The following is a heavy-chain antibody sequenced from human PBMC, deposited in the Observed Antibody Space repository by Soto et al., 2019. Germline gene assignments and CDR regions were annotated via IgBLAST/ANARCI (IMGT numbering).Heavy chain of an antibody. V-gene: IGHV1-3*01. Sequence: ASVKVSCKASGYTFTSYAMHWVRQAPGQRLEWMGWINAGNGNTYYPDYVKGQFTISRDSSKNTLDLQMDSLRVEDTAVYYCAREGSIAVASIPFDYWGQGTLVTVSS. CDR1: GYTFTSYA. D-gene: IGHD6-19*01. CDR2: INAGNGNT. J-gene: IGHJ4*02. CDR3: AREGSIAVASIPFDY.